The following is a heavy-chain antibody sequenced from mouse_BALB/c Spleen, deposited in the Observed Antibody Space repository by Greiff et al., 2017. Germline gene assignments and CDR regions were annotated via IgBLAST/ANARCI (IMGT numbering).Heavy chain of an antibody. CDR1: GYTFTSYW. Sequence: QVQLQESGAELAKPGASVKMSCKASGYTFTSYWMHWVKQRPGQGLEWIGYINPSTGYTEYNQKFKDKATLTADKSSSTAYMQLSSLTSEDSAVYYCARWLLREWGQGTLVTVSA. J-gene: IGHJ3*01. CDR3: ARWLLRE. CDR2: INPSTGYT. V-gene: IGHV1-7*01. D-gene: IGHD2-3*01.